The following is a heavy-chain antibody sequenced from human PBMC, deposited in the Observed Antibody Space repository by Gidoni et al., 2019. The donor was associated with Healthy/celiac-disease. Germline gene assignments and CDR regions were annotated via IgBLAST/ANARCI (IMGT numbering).Heavy chain of an antibody. V-gene: IGHV3-9*01. D-gene: IGHD1-26*01. J-gene: IGHJ4*02. CDR1: GFTFDDYA. CDR2: ISWNSGSI. Sequence: EVQLVESGGGLVQPGRSLRLSCAASGFTFDDYAMHWVRQAPGKGLEWVSGISWNSGSIGYADSVKGRFTISRDNAKNSLYLQMNSLRAEDTALYYCAKDMKVWVGASIDYWGQGTLVTVSS. CDR3: AKDMKVWVGASIDY.